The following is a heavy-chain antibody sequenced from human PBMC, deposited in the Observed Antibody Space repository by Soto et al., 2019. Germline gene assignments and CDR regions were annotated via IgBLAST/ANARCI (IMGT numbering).Heavy chain of an antibody. CDR2: ISYDGSNK. D-gene: IGHD3-22*01. CDR3: AGDYDSSGSGYYFDY. CDR1: GFTFSSYA. V-gene: IGHV3-30-3*01. Sequence: GGSLRLSCAASGFTFSSYAMHWVRQAPGKGLEWVAVISYDGSNKYYADSVKGRFTISRDNSKNTLYLQMNSLRAEDTAVYYCAGDYDSSGSGYYFDYWGQGTLVTVSS. J-gene: IGHJ4*02.